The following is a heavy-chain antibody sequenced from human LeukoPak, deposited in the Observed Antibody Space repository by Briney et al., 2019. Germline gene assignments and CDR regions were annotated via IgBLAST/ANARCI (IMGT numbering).Heavy chain of an antibody. CDR3: AKDPTVVTWVYYFDY. D-gene: IGHD4-23*01. Sequence: GGSLRLSCAASGFTFSSYALNWVRQAPGKGLEWVSVIGGSGGSTYYADSVKGRFTISRDNSKNTLYLQMNSLRAEDTAVYYCAKDPTVVTWVYYFDYWGQGTLVTVSS. CDR1: GFTFSSYA. CDR2: IGGSGGST. V-gene: IGHV3-23*01. J-gene: IGHJ4*02.